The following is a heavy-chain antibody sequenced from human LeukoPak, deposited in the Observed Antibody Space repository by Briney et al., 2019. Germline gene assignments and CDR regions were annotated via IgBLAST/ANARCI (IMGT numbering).Heavy chain of an antibody. Sequence: GGSLKISCKGSGYSFANYWIGWVRQMPGKGLEWMGIIYPSDSNTRYNPSFQGQVTISADKSISTAYLQWSSLKASDTAMYYCALNPRGYCSGGSCYIGYWGQGTLVTVSS. CDR1: GYSFANYW. J-gene: IGHJ4*02. CDR2: IYPSDSNT. CDR3: ALNPRGYCSGGSCYIGY. D-gene: IGHD2-15*01. V-gene: IGHV5-51*01.